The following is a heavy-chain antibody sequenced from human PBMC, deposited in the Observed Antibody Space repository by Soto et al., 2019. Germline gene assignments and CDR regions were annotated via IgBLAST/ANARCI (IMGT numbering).Heavy chain of an antibody. Sequence: EGQLFESGGGLVQPGGSLRLSCAASGFTFSNYAMSWVRQAPGKGLECVSSISKSGGGTYYADSVKGRFTISRDNSKNTLYLQMNSLKAEDTAVYSCAKTSSLFDYWGQGILVTVSS. CDR2: ISKSGGGT. CDR3: AKTSSLFDY. D-gene: IGHD6-13*01. CDR1: GFTFSNYA. V-gene: IGHV3-23*01. J-gene: IGHJ4*02.